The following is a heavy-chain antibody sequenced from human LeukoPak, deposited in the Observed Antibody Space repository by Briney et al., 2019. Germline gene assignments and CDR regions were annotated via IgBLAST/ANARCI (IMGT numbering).Heavy chain of an antibody. CDR2: ISYDGSNK. CDR3: AKDVVGVKGAFDI. Sequence: GGSLRLSCAASGFTVSSNYMSWVRQAPGKGLEWVAVISYDGSNKYYADSVKGRFTISRDNSKNTLYLQMNSLRAEDTAVYYCAKDVVGVKGAFDIWGQGTMVTVSS. V-gene: IGHV3-30*18. D-gene: IGHD2-15*01. J-gene: IGHJ3*02. CDR1: GFTVSSNY.